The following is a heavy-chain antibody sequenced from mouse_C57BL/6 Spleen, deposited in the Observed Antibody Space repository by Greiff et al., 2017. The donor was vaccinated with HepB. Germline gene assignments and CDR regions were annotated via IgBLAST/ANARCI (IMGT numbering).Heavy chain of an antibody. CDR1: GYTFTSYW. V-gene: IGHV1-61*01. J-gene: IGHJ3*01. D-gene: IGHD2-9*01. CDR3: AGGPTMVTTGFAY. CDR2: IYPSDSET. Sequence: VQLQQPGAELVRPGSSVKLSCKASGYTFTSYWMDWVKQRPGQGLEWIGNIYPSDSETHYNQKFKDKATLTVDKSSSTAYMQLSSLTSEDSAVYYCAGGPTMVTTGFAYWGQGTLVTVSA.